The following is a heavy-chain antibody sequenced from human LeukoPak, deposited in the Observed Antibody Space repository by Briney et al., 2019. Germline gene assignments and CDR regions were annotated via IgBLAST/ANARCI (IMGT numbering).Heavy chain of an antibody. Sequence: GGSLRLSCAASEFTFSSYEMNWVRQAPGKGLEWVSYISSSGSTIYYADSVKGRFTISRDNAKNSLYLQMNSLRAEDTAVYYCAELGITMIGGVWGKGTTVTISS. D-gene: IGHD3-10*02. CDR2: ISSSGSTI. CDR1: EFTFSSYE. J-gene: IGHJ6*04. V-gene: IGHV3-48*03. CDR3: AELGITMIGGV.